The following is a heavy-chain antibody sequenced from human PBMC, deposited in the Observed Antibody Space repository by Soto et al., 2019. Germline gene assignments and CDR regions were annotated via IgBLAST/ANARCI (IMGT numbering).Heavy chain of an antibody. D-gene: IGHD6-19*01. V-gene: IGHV6-1*01. CDR2: TYYRSQWYN. CDR1: GDSVSGNSAA. Sequence: SQTLSLTCVISGDSVSGNSAAWNWIRQSPSRGLEWLGRTYYRSQWYNDYAVSVKGRIIINPDTSKNQFSLQLSSVTPEDTAVYYCARTVARDYYYKGVDVWGQGTTVTVSS. CDR3: ARTVARDYYYKGVDV. J-gene: IGHJ6*02.